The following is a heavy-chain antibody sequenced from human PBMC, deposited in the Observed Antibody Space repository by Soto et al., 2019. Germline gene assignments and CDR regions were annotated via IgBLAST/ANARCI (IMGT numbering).Heavy chain of an antibody. CDR1: GFSFRSYA. J-gene: IGHJ4*02. Sequence: QVPLVESGGGVVQPGRSLRLSCAASGFSFRSYAMHWVRQAPGKGLEWVAVMSYDGSDKDYADSVKGRFTISRDNSKNTLYLQMSSLRAEDTAVYDCARARLDTPALEYWGQGTLVTVSS. D-gene: IGHD2-2*01. CDR2: MSYDGSDK. V-gene: IGHV3-30-3*01. CDR3: ARARLDTPALEY.